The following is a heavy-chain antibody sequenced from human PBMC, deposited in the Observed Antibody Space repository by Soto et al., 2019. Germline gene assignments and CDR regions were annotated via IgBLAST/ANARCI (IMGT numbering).Heavy chain of an antibody. V-gene: IGHV3-21*01. D-gene: IGHD2-2*01. Sequence: GGSLRLSCAASGFTFSSYSMNWVRQAPGKGLEWVSSISSSSSYIYYADSVKGRFTISRDNAKNSLYLQMNSLRAEDTAVYYCASRYCSSTSCYYYYGMDVWGQGTTVTVSS. CDR3: ASRYCSSTSCYYYYGMDV. CDR1: GFTFSSYS. CDR2: ISSSSSYI. J-gene: IGHJ6*02.